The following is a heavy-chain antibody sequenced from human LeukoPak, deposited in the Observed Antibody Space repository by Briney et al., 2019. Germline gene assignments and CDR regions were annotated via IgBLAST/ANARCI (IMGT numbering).Heavy chain of an antibody. CDR3: AKDRRYCSGGSCYYYYGLDV. V-gene: IGHV3-23*01. CDR1: GFTFSNAW. D-gene: IGHD2-15*01. Sequence: GGSLRLSCAASGFTFSNAWMNWVRQAPGKGLEWVSAISGSGGSTYYADSVKGRFTISRDNSKNTLYLQMNSLRAEDTAVYYCAKDRRYCSGGSCYYYYGLDVWGQGTTVTVSS. J-gene: IGHJ6*02. CDR2: ISGSGGST.